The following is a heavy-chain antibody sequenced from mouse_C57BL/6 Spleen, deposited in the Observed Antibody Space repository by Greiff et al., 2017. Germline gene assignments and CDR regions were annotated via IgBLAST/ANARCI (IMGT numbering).Heavy chain of an antibody. CDR2: IDPEDGET. V-gene: IGHV14-2*01. D-gene: IGHD1-1*01. J-gene: IGHJ2*01. CDR1: GFNINDYY. CDR3: ARKDYYGSSYYFDY. Sequence: EVQLQQPGAELVKPGASVKLSCTASGFNINDYYMHWVKQRTEQGLEWIGRIDPEDGETKYAPKFQGKATITADTSSNTAYLQLSSLTSEDTAVYYCARKDYYGSSYYFDYWGKGTTLTVSS.